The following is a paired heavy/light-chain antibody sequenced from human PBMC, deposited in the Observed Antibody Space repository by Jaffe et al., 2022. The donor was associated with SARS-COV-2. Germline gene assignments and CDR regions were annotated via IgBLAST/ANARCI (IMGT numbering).Light chain of an antibody. Sequence: QSALTQPRSVSGSPGQSVTISCTGTSSDVGGYNYVSWYQQHPGKAPKLMIYDVSKRPSGVPDRFSGSKSGNTASLTISGLQAEDEADYYCCSYAGLGVFGTGTKVTVL. V-gene: IGLV2-11*01. CDR1: SSDVGGYNY. J-gene: IGLJ1*01. CDR2: DVS. CDR3: CSYAGLGV.
Heavy chain of an antibody. J-gene: IGHJ4*02. CDR1: GFTFRSYA. V-gene: IGHV3-30*04. Sequence: QVQLAESGGGVVQPGRSLRLSCAASGFTFRSYAMHWVRQAPGKGLEWVAVISYDGSNKYYADSVKGRFTISRDNSENTLYLLMNSLRAEDTAVYYCARDLSGRYLYYFDYWGQGTLVTVSS. D-gene: IGHD6-19*01. CDR3: ARDLSGRYLYYFDY. CDR2: ISYDGSNK.